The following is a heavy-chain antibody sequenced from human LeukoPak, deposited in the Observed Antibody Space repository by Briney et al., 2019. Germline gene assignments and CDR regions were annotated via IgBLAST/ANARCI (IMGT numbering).Heavy chain of an antibody. J-gene: IGHJ4*02. Sequence: PGGSLRLSCAASGFTFDDYAMHWVRQAPGKGLEWVSGISWNSGSIGYADSVKGRFTISRDNAKNSLYLQMNSLRAEDTAFYYCAKDTAMGTTVTSPYDYWGQGTLVTVSS. V-gene: IGHV3-9*01. CDR3: AKDTAMGTTVTSPYDY. CDR2: ISWNSGSI. CDR1: GFTFDDYA. D-gene: IGHD4-17*01.